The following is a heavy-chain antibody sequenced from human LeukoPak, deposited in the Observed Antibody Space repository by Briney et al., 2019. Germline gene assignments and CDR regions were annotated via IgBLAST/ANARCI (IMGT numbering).Heavy chain of an antibody. CDR3: ASGVAHHILSFDP. Sequence: SETLSLTCTVSGDSISSDGYYWNWIRLHPGMGLEWIGYIYYSGSTYYNPSLKSRVPISVATSKNQFFLKLRSVTAADTAVYYCASGVAHHILSFDPWGQGTLVTVSS. CDR2: IYYSGST. J-gene: IGHJ5*02. D-gene: IGHD3-3*01. V-gene: IGHV4-31*03. CDR1: GDSISSDGYY.